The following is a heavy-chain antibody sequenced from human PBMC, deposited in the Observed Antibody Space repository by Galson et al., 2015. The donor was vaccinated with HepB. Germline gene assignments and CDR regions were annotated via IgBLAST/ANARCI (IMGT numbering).Heavy chain of an antibody. D-gene: IGHD2-2*01. CDR1: GFTFSSYG. V-gene: IGHV3-33*01. CDR2: IWYDGSNK. CDR3: ARSSGTSYATTYYFDY. Sequence: SLRLSCAASGFTFSSYGMHWVRQAPGKGLEWVAVIWYDGSNKYYADSVKGRFTISRDNSKNTLYLQMNSLRAEDTAVYYCARSSGTSYATTYYFDYWGQGTLVTVSS. J-gene: IGHJ4*02.